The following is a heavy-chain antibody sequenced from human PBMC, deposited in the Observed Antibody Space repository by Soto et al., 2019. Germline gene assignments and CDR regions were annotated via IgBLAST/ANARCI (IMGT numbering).Heavy chain of an antibody. V-gene: IGHV1-18*01. D-gene: IGHD3-10*01. J-gene: IGHJ6*02. CDR1: GYTFTSYG. CDR3: ARYGSGSDYNGGYYYYGMDV. Sequence: QVQLVQSGAEVKKPGASVKVSCKASGYTFTSYGISWVRQAPGQGLEWMGWISAYNGNTNYAQKLQGRVTMTTDTSXXTXYXXLRSLRSDDTAVYYCARYGSGSDYNGGYYYYGMDVWGQGTTVTVSS. CDR2: ISAYNGNT.